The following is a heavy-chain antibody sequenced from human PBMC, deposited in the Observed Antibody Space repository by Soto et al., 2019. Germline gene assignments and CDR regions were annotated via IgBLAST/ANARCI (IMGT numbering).Heavy chain of an antibody. CDR2: INPNSGGT. CDR1: GYSFTCYY. Sequence: XSVKVSCKASGYSFTCYYMHWVRQAPGQGLEWMGWINPNSGGTNYAQKFQGWVTMTRDTSISTAYMELSRLRSDDTAVYYCARGLYSSSAGDWFDHWGQGTLVTVSS. V-gene: IGHV1-2*04. J-gene: IGHJ5*02. D-gene: IGHD6-6*01. CDR3: ARGLYSSSAGDWFDH.